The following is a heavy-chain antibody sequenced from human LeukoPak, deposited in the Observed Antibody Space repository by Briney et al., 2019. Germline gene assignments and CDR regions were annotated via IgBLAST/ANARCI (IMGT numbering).Heavy chain of an antibody. Sequence: SQTLSLTCAISGDSVSANGAAWDWIRQSRSRGLEWLGRTYYRAKWYNDYAVSVKSRITINPDTSKNQFSLQPNSVTPEDTAVYYCARVPYYDFQADAFDIWGQGTMVTVSS. V-gene: IGHV6-1*01. CDR3: ARVPYYDFQADAFDI. CDR2: TYYRAKWYN. D-gene: IGHD3-3*01. J-gene: IGHJ3*02. CDR1: GDSVSANGAA.